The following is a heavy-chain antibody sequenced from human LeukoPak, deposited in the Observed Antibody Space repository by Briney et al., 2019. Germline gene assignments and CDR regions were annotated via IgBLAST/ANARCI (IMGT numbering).Heavy chain of an antibody. CDR3: ARHRTLGYSYGPDFDY. CDR1: GGSFSGYY. Sequence: SETLSLTCAVYGGSFSGYYWSWIRQPPGKGLEWIGEINHSGSTNYNPSLKSRVTISVDTSKNQFSLKLSSVTAADTAVYYCARHRTLGYSYGPDFDYWGQGTLVTVSS. J-gene: IGHJ4*02. V-gene: IGHV4-34*01. D-gene: IGHD5-18*01. CDR2: INHSGST.